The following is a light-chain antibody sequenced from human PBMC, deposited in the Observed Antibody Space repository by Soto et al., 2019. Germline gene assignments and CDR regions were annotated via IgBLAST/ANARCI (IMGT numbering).Light chain of an antibody. Sequence: DIVLTQSPATLSLSPGERATLSCRASQSVSSYLAWYQQKPGQAPRLLIYDASNRATGIPARFSGSGSGTDFTLTISSLEPEDFAVYYCQQRSNWITFGQGTRLDIK. CDR2: DAS. J-gene: IGKJ5*01. CDR3: QQRSNWIT. V-gene: IGKV3-11*01. CDR1: QSVSSY.